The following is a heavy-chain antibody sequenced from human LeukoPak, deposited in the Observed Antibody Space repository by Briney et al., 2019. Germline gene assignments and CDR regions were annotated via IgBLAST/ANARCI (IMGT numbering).Heavy chain of an antibody. CDR1: GGSISSSSYY. D-gene: IGHD3-10*01. V-gene: IGHV4-39*01. CDR3: ARVYGSGSYYNGYYYYYMDV. J-gene: IGHJ6*03. Sequence: SETLSLTCTVSGGSISSSSYYWGWIRQPPGKGLEWIGNIYYSGSTYYNPSLKSRVTISVDTSKNQFSLKLSSVTAADTAVYYCARVYGSGSYYNGYYYYYMDVWGKGTTVTISS. CDR2: IYYSGST.